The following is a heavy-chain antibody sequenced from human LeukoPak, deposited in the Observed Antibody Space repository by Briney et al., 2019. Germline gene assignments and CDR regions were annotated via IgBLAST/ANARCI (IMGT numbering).Heavy chain of an antibody. V-gene: IGHV3-64*02. J-gene: IGHJ4*02. Sequence: GGSLRLSCAASGFSFSNHAMHWVRQAPGKGLEYVSAISSNGDSTYYVDSVKGRFTISRDNSKNTLYLQMGSLRAEDMAVYYCATFTERMDFDYWGQGTLVTVSS. D-gene: IGHD1-1*01. CDR2: ISSNGDST. CDR3: ATFTERMDFDY. CDR1: GFSFSNHA.